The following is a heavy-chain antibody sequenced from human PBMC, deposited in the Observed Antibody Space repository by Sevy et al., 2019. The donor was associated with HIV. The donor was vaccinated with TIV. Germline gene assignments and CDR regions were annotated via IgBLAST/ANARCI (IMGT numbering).Heavy chain of an antibody. CDR3: ARAAGWFDA. J-gene: IGHJ5*02. CDR2: ISTSTSTTTI. V-gene: IGHV3-11*01. Sequence: GGSLRLSCAASGFTFNDYNLSWIRQAPGKGLEWVSYISTSTSTTTIYYADSVKGRFTISRDNAKNSIYLQMNSLRVDDTAVYCGARAAGWFDAWGQGTLVTVSS. CDR1: GFTFNDYN.